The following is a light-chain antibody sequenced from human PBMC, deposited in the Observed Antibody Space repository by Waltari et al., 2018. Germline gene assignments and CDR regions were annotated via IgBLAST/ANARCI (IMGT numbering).Light chain of an antibody. J-gene: IGLJ3*02. Sequence: SFVLTQPPSVSVAPGKTAKISCVGTSVGSKNVHWYQQRPGQAPVVVIYYDGDRPSGIPERFSGSNSGNTATLTISRVEAGDEADYYCQVWDSSSDPVVFGGGTKLTVL. CDR3: QVWDSSSDPVV. CDR1: SVGSKN. CDR2: YDG. V-gene: IGLV3-21*04.